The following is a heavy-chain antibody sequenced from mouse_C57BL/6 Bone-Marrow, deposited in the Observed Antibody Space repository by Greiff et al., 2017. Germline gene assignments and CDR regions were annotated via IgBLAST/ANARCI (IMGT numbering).Heavy chain of an antibody. Sequence: QVQLQQPGAELVMPGASVKLSCKASGYTFTSYWMHWVKQRPGQGLEWIGEIDPSDSYTNYNQKFKGKSTLTVDKSSSTAYMQLSSLTSEDSAVYYCALQLRLPFAFWGQGPLVTISA. CDR1: GYTFTSYW. CDR3: ALQLRLPFAF. D-gene: IGHD3-2*02. V-gene: IGHV1-69*01. CDR2: IDPSDSYT. J-gene: IGHJ3*01.